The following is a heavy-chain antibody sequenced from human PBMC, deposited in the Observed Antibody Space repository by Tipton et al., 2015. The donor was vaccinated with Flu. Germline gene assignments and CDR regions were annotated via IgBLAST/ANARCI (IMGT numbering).Heavy chain of an antibody. J-gene: IGHJ4*02. CDR3: AKDIYDSSGWDY. CDR1: GFTFDDYA. Sequence: SLRLSCAASGFTFDDYAMHWVRQAPGKGLEWVSGISWNSGSIGYADSVKGRFTISRDNAKNSLYLQMNSLRAEDTALYYCAKDIYDSSGWDYWGQGTLVTVSS. CDR2: ISWNSGSI. D-gene: IGHD3-22*01. V-gene: IGHV3-9*01.